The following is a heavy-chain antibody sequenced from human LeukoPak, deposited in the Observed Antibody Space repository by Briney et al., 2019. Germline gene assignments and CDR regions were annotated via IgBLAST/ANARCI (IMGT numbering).Heavy chain of an antibody. V-gene: IGHV4-38-2*02. CDR2: IYHSGST. D-gene: IGHD2/OR15-2a*01. CDR3: AREGTTPTFNFDY. Sequence: SETLSLTCTVSGYSISSGYYWGWIRQPPGKGLEWIGSIYHSGSTYYNPSLKSRVTISVDTSKNQFSLKLGSVTAADTAVYYCAREGTTPTFNFDYWGQGTLVTVSS. J-gene: IGHJ4*02. CDR1: GYSISSGYY.